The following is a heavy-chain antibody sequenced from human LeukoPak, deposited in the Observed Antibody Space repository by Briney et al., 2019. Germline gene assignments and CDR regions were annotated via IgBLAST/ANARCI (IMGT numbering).Heavy chain of an antibody. J-gene: IGHJ4*02. CDR3: AAYSGDYGGNLYFFDY. CDR1: GFTVSSSY. CDR2: LYSGGDR. Sequence: GGSLRLSCAASGFTVSSSYMSWVRQAPGKGLEFLSVLYSGGDRYYGDSVKGRFTISRDNSKNILYLQMDSLGAEDTAVYYCAAYSGDYGGNLYFFDYWGQGTLVTVSS. D-gene: IGHD4-23*01. V-gene: IGHV3-53*01.